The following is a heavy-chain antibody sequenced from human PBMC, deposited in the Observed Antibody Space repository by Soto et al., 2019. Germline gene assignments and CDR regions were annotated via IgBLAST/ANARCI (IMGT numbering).Heavy chain of an antibody. CDR1: GFTFSSYA. V-gene: IGHV3-23*01. CDR2: ISGSGGST. CDR3: AKDRTFDIAAAGRGGY. Sequence: GGSLRLSCAASGFTFSSYAMSWVRQAPGKGLEWVSAISGSGGSTYYADSVKGRFTISRDDSKNTLYLQMNSLRAEDTAVYYCAKDRTFDIAAAGRGGYWGQGTLVTVSS. D-gene: IGHD6-13*01. J-gene: IGHJ4*02.